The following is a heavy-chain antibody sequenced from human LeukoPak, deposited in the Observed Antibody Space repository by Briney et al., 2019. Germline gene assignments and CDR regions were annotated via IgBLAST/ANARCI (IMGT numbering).Heavy chain of an antibody. CDR3: ARDHLKFSEGSGYST. V-gene: IGHV3-7*01. J-gene: IGHJ5*02. D-gene: IGHD3-22*01. CDR2: IKQDGSEK. Sequence: GGSLRLSCAASGFTFSSYWMSWVRQAPGKGLEWVANIKQDGSEKYYVDSVKGRFTISRDNAKNSLYLQMNSLRAEDTAVYYCARDHLKFSEGSGYSTWGQGTLVTVSS. CDR1: GFTFSSYW.